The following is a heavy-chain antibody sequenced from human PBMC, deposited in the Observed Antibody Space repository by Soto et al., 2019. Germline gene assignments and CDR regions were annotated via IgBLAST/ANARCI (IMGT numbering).Heavy chain of an antibody. CDR1: GFTFSSYA. V-gene: IGHV3-23*01. Sequence: EVQLLESGGGLVQPGGSLRLSCEASGFTFSSYAMSWVRQAPGKGLEWVSAISGSGGSTYYADSVKGRFTISRDNSKNTLYLQMNSLRAEDTAVYYCAKMGIGVVISKDPRDYWGQGTLVTVSS. CDR3: AKMGIGVVISKDPRDY. D-gene: IGHD3-3*01. CDR2: ISGSGGST. J-gene: IGHJ4*02.